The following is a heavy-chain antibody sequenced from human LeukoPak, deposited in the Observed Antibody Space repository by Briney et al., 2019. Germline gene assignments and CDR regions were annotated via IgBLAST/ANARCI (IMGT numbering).Heavy chain of an antibody. CDR2: ISFDGNNK. CDR3: ASDSYSPEYFQH. V-gene: IGHV3-30-3*01. J-gene: IGHJ1*01. D-gene: IGHD2-15*01. CDR1: AFTFSNYA. Sequence: GGSLRLSCAASAFTFSNYAMHWVRQAPGKGLEWVAVISFDGNNKYYADSVKGRFTISRDNSKNTMYLQMNSLRAEDTAVYYCASDSYSPEYFQHWGQGTLVTVSS.